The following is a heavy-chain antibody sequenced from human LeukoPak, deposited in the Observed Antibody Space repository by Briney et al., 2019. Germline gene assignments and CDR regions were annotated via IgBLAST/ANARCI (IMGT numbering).Heavy chain of an antibody. J-gene: IGHJ4*02. CDR1: RYTFTGYF. V-gene: IGHV1-2*06. CDR3: ARVMKATVRTSNFDY. D-gene: IGHD4-17*01. Sequence: VASVKVSRKASRYTFTGYFIHWVRQAPGQGLEWMGRINPNSGDTFYAQKFQGRVTMTRDTSISTAYMELSRLRSDDTAVYYCARVMKATVRTSNFDYWGQGTLVTVSS. CDR2: INPNSGDT.